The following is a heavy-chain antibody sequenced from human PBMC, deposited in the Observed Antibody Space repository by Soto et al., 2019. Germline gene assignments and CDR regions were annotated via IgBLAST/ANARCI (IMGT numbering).Heavy chain of an antibody. Sequence: QVQLVQSGTEVKKPGSSVKVSCKASGGTFSRHAVNWVRQAPGQGLEWMGAILPIVDAINDAQKFQDSVTSTADESPGTVYIALRSLRSADTAVYFCPGALPTDDGDHAAFDIWGQGTLVIVSS. CDR3: PGALPTDDGDHAAFDI. CDR1: GGTFSRHA. V-gene: IGHV1-69*12. CDR2: ILPIVDAI. J-gene: IGHJ3*02. D-gene: IGHD4-17*01.